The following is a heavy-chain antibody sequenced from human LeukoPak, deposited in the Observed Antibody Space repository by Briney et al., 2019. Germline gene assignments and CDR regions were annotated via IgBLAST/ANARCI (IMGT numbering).Heavy chain of an antibody. D-gene: IGHD5-18*01. J-gene: IGHJ4*02. CDR2: IGTAGEI. CDR3: ARNKKGDRYTYGHDY. V-gene: IGHV3-13*01. CDR1: GFTFSSYD. Sequence: GGSLRLSCAASGFTFSSYDIHWVRQATGKGLEWVSGIGTAGEIYYPGSVKGRFTISRDNAKNSLYLQMNGLRAEDTAVYYCARNKKGDRYTYGHDYWGQGTLVTVSS.